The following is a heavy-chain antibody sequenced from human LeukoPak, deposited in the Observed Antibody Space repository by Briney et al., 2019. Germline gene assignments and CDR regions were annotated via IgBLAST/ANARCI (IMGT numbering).Heavy chain of an antibody. CDR1: GFTFSSYA. Sequence: GGSLRLSCAASGFTFSSYAMSWVRQAPGKGLEWVSTISGSGGSTYYADSVKGRFTISRDNAKNSLYLQMSSLRTEDTAVYYCARGGRPDYWGQGTLVTVSS. CDR2: ISGSGGST. V-gene: IGHV3-23*01. CDR3: ARGGRPDY. J-gene: IGHJ4*02. D-gene: IGHD3-10*01.